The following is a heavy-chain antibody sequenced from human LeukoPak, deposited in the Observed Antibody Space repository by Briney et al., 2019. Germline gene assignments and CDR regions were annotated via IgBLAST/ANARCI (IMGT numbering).Heavy chain of an antibody. CDR1: GFTFNTFA. CDR2: ISGNGYNT. Sequence: GGSLRLSCAASGFTFNTFAMSWVRQAPGKGLEWVSAISGNGYNTYFAASVKGRFAIFRDNSRNTLSLQMNSLRAEDTAVYYCAKSHSSSSLGAFDIWGQGTMVTVPS. D-gene: IGHD6-13*01. CDR3: AKSHSSSSLGAFDI. V-gene: IGHV3-23*01. J-gene: IGHJ3*02.